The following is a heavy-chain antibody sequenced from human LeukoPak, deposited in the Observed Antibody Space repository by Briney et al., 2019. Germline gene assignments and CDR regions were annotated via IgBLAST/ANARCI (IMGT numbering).Heavy chain of an antibody. Sequence: SETLSLTCTVSRGSVTTYSWSWIRQPAGKGLEWIGRLSGSGDTNFNPSLKTRVTMSADESKNQFSLHLRSVTAADTAVYFCAGDLTSTVAFDIWGQGTVVTVSS. D-gene: IGHD4-11*01. J-gene: IGHJ3*02. CDR1: RGSVTTYS. CDR3: AGDLTSTVAFDI. CDR2: LSGSGDT. V-gene: IGHV4-4*07.